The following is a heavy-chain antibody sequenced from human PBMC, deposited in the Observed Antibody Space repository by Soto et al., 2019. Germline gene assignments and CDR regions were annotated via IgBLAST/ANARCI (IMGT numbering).Heavy chain of an antibody. V-gene: IGHV3-23*01. CDR3: AKVGFDLLTGYYISYYYYMDV. CDR2: ISSSGDRT. J-gene: IGHJ6*03. D-gene: IGHD3-9*01. CDR1: GFTFSNYA. Sequence: GGSLRLSCAASGFTFSNYAMTWVRQVPGKGLEWVSVISSSGDRTYYADSVKGRFTISRDNSKNTLYLQMNSLRAEDTAVYYCAKVGFDLLTGYYISYYYYMDVWGKGTTVTV.